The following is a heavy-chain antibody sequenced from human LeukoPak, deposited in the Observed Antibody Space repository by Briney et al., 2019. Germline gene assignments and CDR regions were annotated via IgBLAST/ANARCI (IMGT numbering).Heavy chain of an antibody. CDR1: GYTFTGYY. D-gene: IGHD3-3*01. J-gene: IGHJ4*02. CDR2: INPNSGDT. CDR3: ARGSGYYTAFDY. Sequence: ASVKVSCKASGYTFTGYYMHWVRQAPGQGLEWMGWINPNSGDTNYAQKFQGRVTMTRDTSISTAYMELRSLRSDDTAVYYCARGSGYYTAFDYWGQGTLVTVSS. V-gene: IGHV1-2*02.